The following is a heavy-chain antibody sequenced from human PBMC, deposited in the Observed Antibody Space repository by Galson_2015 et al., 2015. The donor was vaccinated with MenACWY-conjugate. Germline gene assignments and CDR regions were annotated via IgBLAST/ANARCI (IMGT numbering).Heavy chain of an antibody. V-gene: IGHV3-7*03. CDR1: GFIFSNYW. Sequence: SLRLSCAASGFIFSNYWMTWVRQAPGKGLEWVASIKHDGSEIYYVDSMKGRFTISRDNAKNSLYLQMNTLRAEDTAVYYCARYGVGSALTLDLWGQGTLVTVST. J-gene: IGHJ5*02. D-gene: IGHD3-10*01. CDR3: ARYGVGSALTLDL. CDR2: IKHDGSEI.